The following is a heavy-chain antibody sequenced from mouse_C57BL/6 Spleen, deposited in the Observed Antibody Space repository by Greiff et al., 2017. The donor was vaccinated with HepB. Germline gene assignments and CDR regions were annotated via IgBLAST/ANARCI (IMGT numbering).Heavy chain of an antibody. CDR1: GYTFTDYY. J-gene: IGHJ2*01. CDR3: ARRVITTVDYFDY. D-gene: IGHD1-1*01. Sequence: EVQLQQSGPELVKPGASVKISCKASGYTFTDYYMNWVKQSHGKSLEWIGDINPNNGGTSYNQKFKGKATLTVDKSSSTAYMELRSLTSEDSAVYYCARRVITTVDYFDYWGQGTTLTVSS. V-gene: IGHV1-26*01. CDR2: INPNNGGT.